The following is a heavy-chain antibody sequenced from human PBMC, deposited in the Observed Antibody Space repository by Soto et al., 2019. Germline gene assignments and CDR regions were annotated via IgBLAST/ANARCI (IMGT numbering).Heavy chain of an antibody. CDR1: GFALTSIG. J-gene: IGHJ4*02. D-gene: IGHD1-26*01. Sequence: GGSLRLSCAASGFALTSIGMHWVRQAPGQGLEWAAVLWYDGSTKYYADSVKGRFTISRDNSENTLYLQMNSLRAEDTAVYYCARPKSGSPGAFDYWGQGTEVTASS. V-gene: IGHV3-33*01. CDR2: LWYDGSTK. CDR3: ARPKSGSPGAFDY.